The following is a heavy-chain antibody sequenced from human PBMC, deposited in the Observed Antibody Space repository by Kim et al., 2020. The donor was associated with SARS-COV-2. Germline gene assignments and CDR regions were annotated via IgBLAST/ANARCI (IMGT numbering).Heavy chain of an antibody. CDR3: ARGLGVDTAIH. CDR2: INHSGST. Sequence: SETLSLTCAVYGGSFSGYYWSWIRQPPGKGLEWIGEINHSGSTNYNPSLKSRVTISVDTSKNQFSLKLSSVTAADTAVYYCARGLGVDTAIHWGQGTLVTVSS. D-gene: IGHD5-18*01. V-gene: IGHV4-34*01. CDR1: GGSFSGYY. J-gene: IGHJ4*02.